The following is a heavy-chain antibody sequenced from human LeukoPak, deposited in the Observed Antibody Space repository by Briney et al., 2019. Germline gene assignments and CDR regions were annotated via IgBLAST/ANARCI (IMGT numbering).Heavy chain of an antibody. D-gene: IGHD3-10*01. J-gene: IGHJ4*02. CDR3: ARVYYSGSGSYSSFDY. V-gene: IGHV1-46*01. CDR1: GYTFTSYY. CDR2: INPSGGDT. Sequence: EASVKVSCKASGYTFTSYYMHWVRQAPGQGLEWMGIINPSGGDTSYAQKFQGRVTMTRDTSTSTVYMELSSLRSEDTAVYYCARVYYSGSGSYSSFDYWGQGTLVTVSS.